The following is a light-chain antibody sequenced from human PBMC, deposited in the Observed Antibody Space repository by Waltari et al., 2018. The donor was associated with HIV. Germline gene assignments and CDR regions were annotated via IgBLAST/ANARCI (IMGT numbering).Light chain of an antibody. CDR2: DVN. J-gene: IGLJ3*02. Sequence: QSALSQPASVSASPGQSITISCFGTSADIGTFDYVSWYQQYAGKAPRRLIYDVNVRSSGVSNRFSGSKSGDMASLTISGLQTEDEADYYCGAYTFSNIPLFGGGTKLTVL. CDR1: SADIGTFDY. V-gene: IGLV2-14*03. CDR3: GAYTFSNIPL.